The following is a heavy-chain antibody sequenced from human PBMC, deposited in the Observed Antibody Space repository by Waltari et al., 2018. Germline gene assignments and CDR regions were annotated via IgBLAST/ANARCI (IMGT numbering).Heavy chain of an antibody. D-gene: IGHD6-13*01. J-gene: IGHJ5*02. CDR2: SYYGGST. Sequence: QLQLQESGPGLVKPSEPLSLTCTVSGGSISSSDYYWGWIRHHPGKGREWIGSSYYGGSTYYNPSLKSRVTISVDTSKNQFSLKRSSVTAADTAVYYCAREQQLVPGWFDPWGQGTLVTVSS. CDR3: AREQQLVPGWFDP. V-gene: IGHV4-39*07. CDR1: GGSISSSDYY.